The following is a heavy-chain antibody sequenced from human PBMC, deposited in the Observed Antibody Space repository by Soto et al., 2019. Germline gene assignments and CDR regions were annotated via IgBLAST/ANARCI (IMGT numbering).Heavy chain of an antibody. CDR1: GGTFSSYA. D-gene: IGHD2-2*01. V-gene: IGHV1-69*01. Sequence: QVQLVQSGAEVKKPGSSVKVSCKASGGTFSSYAISWVRQAPGQGLEWMGGIIPISDTTNYAQKSQGRVTITADESTSTAYMELSSLRSEDTAVYYCARSQGSSTSLEIYYYYYGMDVWGQGTTVTVSS. CDR3: ARSQGSSTSLEIYYYYYGMDV. CDR2: IIPISDTT. J-gene: IGHJ6*02.